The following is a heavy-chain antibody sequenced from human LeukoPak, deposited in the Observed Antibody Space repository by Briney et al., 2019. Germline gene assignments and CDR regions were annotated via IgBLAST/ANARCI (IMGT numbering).Heavy chain of an antibody. D-gene: IGHD3-10*01. CDR2: ISCSGGST. V-gene: IGHV3-23*01. CDR1: GFIFSSHG. CDR3: AKDPHYYYGSGSSFDY. Sequence: PGGSLRLSCVASGFIFSSHGMHWVRQAPGKGLEWVSAISCSGGSTYYADSVKGRFTISRDNSKNTLYLQMNSLRAEDTAVYYCAKDPHYYYGSGSSFDYWGQGTLVTVSS. J-gene: IGHJ4*02.